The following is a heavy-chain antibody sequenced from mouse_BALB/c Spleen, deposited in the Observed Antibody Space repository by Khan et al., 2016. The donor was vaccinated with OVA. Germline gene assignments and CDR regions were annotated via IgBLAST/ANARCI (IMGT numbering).Heavy chain of an antibody. J-gene: IGHJ2*01. Sequence: EVQLVESGGGLVQPGGSRKLSCAASGFTFNNYGMHWVRQAPEKGLEWVAYISGDSNTIYYVDSVKGRFTFSRDNPKNTLFLQMTSLISEDTAMDCCGTSYFYGYYFDYWGPGTTLTVS. CDR1: GFTFNNYG. D-gene: IGHD1-1*01. CDR2: ISGDSNTI. V-gene: IGHV5-17*02. CDR3: GTSYFYGYYFDY.